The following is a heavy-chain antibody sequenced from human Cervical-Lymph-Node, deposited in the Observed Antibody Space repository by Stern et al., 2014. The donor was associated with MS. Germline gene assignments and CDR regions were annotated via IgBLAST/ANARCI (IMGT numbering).Heavy chain of an antibody. J-gene: IGHJ6*02. Sequence: QVQLVQSGAEVKKPGASVKVSCKASGYTFTSYYMHWVRQAPGHGLEWMGIINPTDGSTSYAQKFQGRLTMTRDTSTSTVYMELSSLRSDDTAVYYCAREVTGHRLGMMDVWGQGTTVTVSS. D-gene: IGHD2-21*02. CDR1: GYTFTSYY. CDR3: AREVTGHRLGMMDV. V-gene: IGHV1-46*01. CDR2: INPTDGST.